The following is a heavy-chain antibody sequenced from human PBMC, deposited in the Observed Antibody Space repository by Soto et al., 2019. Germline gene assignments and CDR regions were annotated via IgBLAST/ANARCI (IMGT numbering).Heavy chain of an antibody. CDR1: GFTFSSYA. D-gene: IGHD6-13*01. CDR3: AREGIAAAPRGGDYYYYYGMDV. CDR2: ISYDGSNK. V-gene: IGHV3-30-3*01. Sequence: QVQLVESGGGVVQPGRSLRLSCAASGFTFSSYAMHWVRQAPGKGLEWVAVISYDGSNKYYADSVKGRFTISRDNSKNTLYLQMNSLRAEDTAVYYCAREGIAAAPRGGDYYYYYGMDVWGQGTTVTVSS. J-gene: IGHJ6*02.